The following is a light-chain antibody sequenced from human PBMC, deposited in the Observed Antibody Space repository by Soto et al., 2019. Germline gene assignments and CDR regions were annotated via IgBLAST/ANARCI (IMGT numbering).Light chain of an antibody. J-gene: IGKJ5*01. CDR2: DAS. CDR1: QSVSSY. V-gene: IGKV3-11*01. Sequence: EILLTQSPATLSLSPWARPTLSRRSSQSVSSYLAWYQQKPGQAPRLLIYDASNRATGIPARFSGSGSGTDFTLTISSLEPEDFAVYYCQQRSNWPPITFGQGTRLEIK. CDR3: QQRSNWPPIT.